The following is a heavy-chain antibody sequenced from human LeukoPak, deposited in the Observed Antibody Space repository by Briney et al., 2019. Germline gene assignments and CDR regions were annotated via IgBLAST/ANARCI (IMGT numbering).Heavy chain of an antibody. CDR1: GFTFSSYG. Sequence: GGSLRLSCAASGFTFSSYGMSWVRQAPGKGLEWVSAISGSGGSTYYADSVKGRFTISRDNSKNTLYLQMSSLRAEDTAVYYCAKDDGGVVAAATPPTWGQGTLVTVSS. CDR2: ISGSGGST. CDR3: AKDDGGVVAAATPPT. D-gene: IGHD2-2*02. V-gene: IGHV3-23*01. J-gene: IGHJ4*02.